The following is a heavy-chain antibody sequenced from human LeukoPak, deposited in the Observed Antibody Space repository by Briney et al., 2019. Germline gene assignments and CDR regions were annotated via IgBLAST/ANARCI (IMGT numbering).Heavy chain of an antibody. CDR3: AREGAYRSSSADY. CDR2: IYYSGST. CDR1: GGSLSSGGYY. J-gene: IGHJ4*02. V-gene: IGHV4-31*03. D-gene: IGHD6-13*01. Sequence: SQTLSLTCTVSGGSLSSGGYYWSWLRQHPGTGLEWIRYIYYSGSTYYNPSLKSRVTISVDTSKNQFSLKLSSVTAADTAVYYCAREGAYRSSSADYWGQGTLVTVSS.